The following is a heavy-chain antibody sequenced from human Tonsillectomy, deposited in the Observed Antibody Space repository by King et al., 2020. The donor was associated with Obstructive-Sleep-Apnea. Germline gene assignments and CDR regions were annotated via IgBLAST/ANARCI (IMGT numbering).Heavy chain of an antibody. J-gene: IGHJ5*02. D-gene: IGHD5-18*01. V-gene: IGHV4-59*01. CDR3: ARVVSWIRGFDP. CDR2: SYYSGST. Sequence: VQLQESGPGLLKPSETLSLTCTVSGGSISTYYWSWIRQPPGKGLEWIGYSYYSGSTNYNPSLKSRVTISVDTSKNQFYLNLTSVTAADTAVYYCARVVSWIRGFDPWGQGTLVIVSS. CDR1: GGSISTYY.